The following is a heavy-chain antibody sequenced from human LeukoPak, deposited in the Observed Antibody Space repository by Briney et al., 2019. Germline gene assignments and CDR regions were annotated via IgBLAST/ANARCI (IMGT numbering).Heavy chain of an antibody. CDR3: ARAHSGCGGTCPSDH. V-gene: IGHV4-4*07. Sequence: KPSETLSLTCTVPGGSISGYFWSWIRQPAGKGLEWIGRIHDNGDSNQNPSLKSRINMALDTSRNQVSLKLTSVTAADTAVYYCARAHSGCGGTCPSDHWGQGTLVTVSS. D-gene: IGHD2-15*01. J-gene: IGHJ5*02. CDR2: IHDNGDS. CDR1: GGSISGYF.